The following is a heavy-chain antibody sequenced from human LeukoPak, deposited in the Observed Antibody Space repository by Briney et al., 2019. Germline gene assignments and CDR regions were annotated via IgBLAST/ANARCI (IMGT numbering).Heavy chain of an antibody. V-gene: IGHV4-38-2*01. CDR1: GYSISRAYY. CDR3: ARNRGSAPYNWFDP. J-gene: IGHJ5*02. CDR2: IYHSGST. D-gene: IGHD3-10*01. Sequence: IPSETQSLTCAVSGYSISRAYYWAWVRQPPGKGLECIGSIYHSGSTYYNPSLKSRVTISVDTSKNQFSLKLSSVTAADTAVYYCARNRGSAPYNWFDPWGQGTLVTVSS.